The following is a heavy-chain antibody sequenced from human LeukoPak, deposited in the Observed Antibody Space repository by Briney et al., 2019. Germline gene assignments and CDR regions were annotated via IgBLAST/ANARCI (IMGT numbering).Heavy chain of an antibody. CDR2: INPTGGST. J-gene: IGHJ4*02. D-gene: IGHD6-13*01. V-gene: IGHV1-46*01. Sequence: ASVKVPCKASGYTFTSYYIHWVRQAPGQGLEWMGIINPTGGSTTYAQKFQGRVTMTRDTSTSTVYMELSSLRSEDTAVYYCARSYSSSWPFDYWGQGTLVTVSS. CDR1: GYTFTSYY. CDR3: ARSYSSSWPFDY.